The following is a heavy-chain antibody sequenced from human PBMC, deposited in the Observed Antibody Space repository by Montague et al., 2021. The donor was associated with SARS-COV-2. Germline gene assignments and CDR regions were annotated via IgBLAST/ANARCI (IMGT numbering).Heavy chain of an antibody. Sequence: SETLSLTCTVSGGSISTSYWCWIRQPPRPGLEWIWYIYYSWSTNYNPSLKSRVPISVDTSKNQFSLKLSSVTAADTAVYYCARVGVGTMVRGVIPAYYYYGMDVWGQGTTVTVSS. CDR3: ARVGVGTMVRGVIPAYYYYGMDV. V-gene: IGHV4-59*08. J-gene: IGHJ6*02. CDR2: IYYSWST. D-gene: IGHD3-10*01. CDR1: GGSISTSY.